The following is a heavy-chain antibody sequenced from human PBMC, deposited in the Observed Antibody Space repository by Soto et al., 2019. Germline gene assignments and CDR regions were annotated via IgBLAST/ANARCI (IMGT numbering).Heavy chain of an antibody. Sequence: QVQLVESGGGVVQPGRSLRLSCAASGFTFSSYGMHWVRQAPGKGLGWVAVISYDGSNKYYADSVKGRFTISRDNSKNTLYLQMNSLRAEDTAVYYCAKSFVDTAMVVLEYFQHWGQGTLVTVSS. CDR3: AKSFVDTAMVVLEYFQH. V-gene: IGHV3-30*18. J-gene: IGHJ1*01. D-gene: IGHD5-18*01. CDR2: ISYDGSNK. CDR1: GFTFSSYG.